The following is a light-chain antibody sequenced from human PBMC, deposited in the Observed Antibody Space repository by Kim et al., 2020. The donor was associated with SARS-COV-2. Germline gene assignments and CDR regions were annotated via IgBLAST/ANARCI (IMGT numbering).Light chain of an antibody. V-gene: IGKV1-12*02. CDR3: QRLNSFPST. Sequence: DIQMTQSPSFVSASVGDRVTITCRASQGVSNWLAWYQQKPGKAPSLLIYATSVLQSGVPSRFSGSGSGTDFTLSISSLQPEDFATYYSQRLNSFPSTFSPGAKVDIK. J-gene: IGKJ3*01. CDR2: ATS. CDR1: QGVSNW.